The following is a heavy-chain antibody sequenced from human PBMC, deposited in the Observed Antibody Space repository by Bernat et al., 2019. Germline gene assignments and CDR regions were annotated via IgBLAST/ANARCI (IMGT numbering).Heavy chain of an antibody. CDR2: SRNKDKTFTT. D-gene: IGHD1-26*01. CDR1: GFTFSDHY. CDR3: ARASSYSGTYETRNYFDS. Sequence: EVQLVGSGGGLVQPGGSLRLSCAASGFTFSDHYMDWVRQAPGKGLEWVGRSRNKDKTFTTEYAASVTGRFTISRDESKNSLYLQMNSLKTEDTAVYYCARASSYSGTYETRNYFDSWGQGTLVTVSS. V-gene: IGHV3-72*01. J-gene: IGHJ4*02.